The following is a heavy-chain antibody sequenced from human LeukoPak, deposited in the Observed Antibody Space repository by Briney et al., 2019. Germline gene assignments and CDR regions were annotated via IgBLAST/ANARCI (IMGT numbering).Heavy chain of an antibody. CDR2: ISWNSGSI. CDR3: AKAPGFRIRSHLGGDAFDI. D-gene: IGHD1-26*01. V-gene: IGHV3-9*01. CDR1: GFIFSDHY. Sequence: GGSLRLCCAASGFIFSDHYMSWIRQAPGKGLEWVSGISWNSGSIGYADSVKGRFTISRDNAKNSLYLQMNSLRAEDTALYYCAKAPGFRIRSHLGGDAFDIWGQGTMVTVSS. J-gene: IGHJ3*02.